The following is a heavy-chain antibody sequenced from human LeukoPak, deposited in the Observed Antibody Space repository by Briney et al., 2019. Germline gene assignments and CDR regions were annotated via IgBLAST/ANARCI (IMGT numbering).Heavy chain of an antibody. V-gene: IGHV3-30-3*01. Sequence: LRLSCAASGFTFSSYAMHWVRQAPGKGLEWVAVISYDGSNKYYADSVKGRFTISRDNSKNTLYLQMNSLRAEDTAVYYCARDSDSGYSNGTFDYWGQGTLVTVSS. D-gene: IGHD5-18*01. J-gene: IGHJ4*02. CDR3: ARDSDSGYSNGTFDY. CDR2: ISYDGSNK. CDR1: GFTFSSYA.